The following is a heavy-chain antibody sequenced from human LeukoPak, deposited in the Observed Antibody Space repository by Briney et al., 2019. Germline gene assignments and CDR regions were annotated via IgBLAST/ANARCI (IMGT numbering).Heavy chain of an antibody. Sequence: SETLSLTCTVSGYSISSGYYWGWIRQPPGKGLEWIGSIYHSGSTYYNPSLKSRVTISVDTSKNQFSLKLSSVTAADTAVYYCASNSEQWLVNYWGQGTLVTVSS. CDR3: ASNSEQWLVNY. D-gene: IGHD6-19*01. CDR2: IYHSGST. J-gene: IGHJ4*02. V-gene: IGHV4-38-2*02. CDR1: GYSISSGYY.